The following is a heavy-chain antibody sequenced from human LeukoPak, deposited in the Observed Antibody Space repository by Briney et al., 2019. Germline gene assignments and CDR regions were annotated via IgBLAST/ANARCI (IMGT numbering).Heavy chain of an antibody. J-gene: IGHJ4*02. CDR3: ARDLVQLERRGAY. D-gene: IGHD1-1*01. V-gene: IGHV1-2*02. Sequence: GASVKVSCKASGYTFTGYYMHWVRQAPGQALEWMGWINPNSCGTNYAQKFQGRVTMTRDTSISTAYMELSRLRSDDTAVYYCARDLVQLERRGAYWGQGTLVTVSS. CDR1: GYTFTGYY. CDR2: INPNSCGT.